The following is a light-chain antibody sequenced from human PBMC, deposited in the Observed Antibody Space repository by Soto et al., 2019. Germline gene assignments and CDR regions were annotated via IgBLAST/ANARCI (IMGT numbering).Light chain of an antibody. CDR3: QQRGNWPPSIT. Sequence: EIVLTQSPATLSLSPGERATLSCRASQSVSSYLAWYQQKPGQAPRLLIYDASNRATGIPARSSGSGSGTDFTLTISSLEPEDFAVYYCQQRGNWPPSITFGQGTRLEIK. CDR1: QSVSSY. V-gene: IGKV3-11*01. J-gene: IGKJ5*01. CDR2: DAS.